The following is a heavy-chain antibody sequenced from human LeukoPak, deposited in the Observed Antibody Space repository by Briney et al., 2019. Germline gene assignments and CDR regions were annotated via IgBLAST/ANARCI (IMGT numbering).Heavy chain of an antibody. CDR1: GYTFTSYG. D-gene: IGHD6-13*01. J-gene: IGHJ4*02. V-gene: IGHV1-18*01. CDR3: ARDSSSWYRYYFDY. Sequence: ASVKVSCKASGYTFTSYGISWVRQAPGQGLEWMGWISGNNGNTNYAQRLQGRVTMTTDTSTSTAYMELRSLRSDDTAVYYCARDSSSWYRYYFDYWGRGTLVTVSS. CDR2: ISGNNGNT.